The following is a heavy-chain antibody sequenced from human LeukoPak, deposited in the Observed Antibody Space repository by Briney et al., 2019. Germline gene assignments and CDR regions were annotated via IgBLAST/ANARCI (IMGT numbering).Heavy chain of an antibody. CDR3: GRDVACSGSH. CDR2: INEHGSTT. CDR1: GFTFSTYW. D-gene: IGHD3-10*02. Sequence: GGSLRLSCAASGFTFSTYWMHWVRHAPGKGLVWVSRINEHGSTTDYADSVKDRFTISNDNAKKTLYLQMNSLGAEDTAVYYCGRDVACSGSHWGRGTLVTVSS. V-gene: IGHV3-74*01. J-gene: IGHJ4*02.